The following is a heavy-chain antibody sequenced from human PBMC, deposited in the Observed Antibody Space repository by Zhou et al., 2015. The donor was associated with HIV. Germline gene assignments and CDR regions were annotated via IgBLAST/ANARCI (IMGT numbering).Heavy chain of an antibody. CDR1: GFTFDDYA. D-gene: IGHD3-3*01. V-gene: IGHV3-9*01. J-gene: IGHJ4*02. CDR3: VKDFGRDAILRSN. Sequence: EVQLVESGGGFVQPGRSLRLSCAASGFTFDDYAMHWVRQAPGKGLEWVSGISWNSGNIGYADSVKGRFTISRDNAKNSLYLQMNSLRAEDTALYYCVKDFGRDAILRSNWGQGTLVTVS. CDR2: ISWNSGNI.